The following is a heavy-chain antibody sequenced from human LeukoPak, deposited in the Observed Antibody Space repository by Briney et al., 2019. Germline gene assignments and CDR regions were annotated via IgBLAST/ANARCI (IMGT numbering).Heavy chain of an antibody. V-gene: IGHV1-18*01. CDR1: GYTFTSYG. D-gene: IGHD2-2*01. CDR3: ARGGPEANIVVVGYYYGMDV. J-gene: IGHJ6*02. CDR2: IRAYNGKT. Sequence: GASVKVSCKASGYTFTSYGISWVREAPGQGLERMGWIRAYNGKTNYAQKLQGRVTMSTDTSTSTAYMELRSLRSDDTAVYYCARGGPEANIVVVGYYYGMDVWGQGTTVTVSS.